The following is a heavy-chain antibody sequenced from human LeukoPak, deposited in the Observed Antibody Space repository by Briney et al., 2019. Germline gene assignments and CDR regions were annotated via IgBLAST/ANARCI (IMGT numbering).Heavy chain of an antibody. CDR1: GGSISSTNW. J-gene: IGHJ5*01. CDR2: VNVLGNT. D-gene: IGHD5-18*01. V-gene: IGHV4/OR15-8*02. Sequence: KPSETLSLTCGVSGGSISSTNWWTWVRQPPGKGLEWIGEVNVLGNTNYNPSLESRVTISIDKSENHVSLRLTSVTAADTAVYFCARGMVTFGYWGHGTLVTVSS. CDR3: ARGMVTFGY.